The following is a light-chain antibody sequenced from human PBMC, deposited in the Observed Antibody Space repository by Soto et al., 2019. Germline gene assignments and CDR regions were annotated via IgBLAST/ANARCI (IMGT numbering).Light chain of an antibody. CDR1: SSNIGAGYD. CDR2: GNS. J-gene: IGLJ1*01. CDR3: QSYDSSLSGFFV. Sequence: QSVLTQPPSVSGAPGQRVTISCTGSSSNIGAGYDVHWYQQLPGTAPKLLIYGNSNRPSGVPDRFSGSKSGTSPSLAITGLQAEDEADYYCQSYDSSLSGFFVFGTGTKLTVL. V-gene: IGLV1-40*01.